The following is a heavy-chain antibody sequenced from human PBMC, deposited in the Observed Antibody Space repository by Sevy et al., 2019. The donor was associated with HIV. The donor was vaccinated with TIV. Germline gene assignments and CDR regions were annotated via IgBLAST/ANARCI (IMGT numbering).Heavy chain of an antibody. V-gene: IGHV3-30*02. Sequence: GGSLRLSCAASGFIFKSYGMNWVRQAPGKGLEWVTFIRNDGSTKYYADSVRGRFTVSRDNYKNTLYLQMGSLRPENTAAEYCVEGPLPAVTTSYALDVWGQGTTVTVSS. CDR1: GFIFKSYG. D-gene: IGHD4-17*01. CDR3: VEGPLPAVTTSYALDV. J-gene: IGHJ6*02. CDR2: IRNDGSTK.